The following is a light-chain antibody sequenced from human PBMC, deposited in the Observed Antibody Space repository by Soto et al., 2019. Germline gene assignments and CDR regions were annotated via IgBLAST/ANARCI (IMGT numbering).Light chain of an antibody. V-gene: IGKV3-20*01. CDR2: GAS. J-gene: IGKJ5*01. CDR1: QSVSSSY. CDR3: QQYNNWPAIT. Sequence: EIVLTQSPGTLSLSPGERATLSCRASQSVSSSYLAWYQQKPGQAPRLLIYGASSRATGIPDRFSGSGSGTDFTLTISSLQSEDFAVYYCQQYNNWPAITFGQGTQLEIK.